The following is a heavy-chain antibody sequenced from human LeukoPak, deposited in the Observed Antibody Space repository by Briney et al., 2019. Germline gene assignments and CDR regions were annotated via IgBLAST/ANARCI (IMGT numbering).Heavy chain of an antibody. D-gene: IGHD5-18*01. J-gene: IGHJ4*02. CDR1: GGSLSSNDW. V-gene: IGHV4-4*02. CDR3: ANKRNTAPYYFDY. Sequence: PSETLSLACAVSGGSLSSNDWWSWVRQPPGKGLEWIGEIYHSGSANYNPSLKSRVTISVDKSKNQFSLKLSSVTAADTAVYYCANKRNTAPYYFDYWGQGTLVTVSS. CDR2: IYHSGSA.